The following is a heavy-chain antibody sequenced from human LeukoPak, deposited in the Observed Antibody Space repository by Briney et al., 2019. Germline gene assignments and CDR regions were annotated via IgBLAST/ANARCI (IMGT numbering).Heavy chain of an antibody. CDR1: GFTFSSYG. D-gene: IGHD5-18*01. CDR2: IWYDGSNK. J-gene: IGHJ5*02. V-gene: IGHV3-33*01. Sequence: PGGSLRLSCAASGFTFSSYGMHWVRQAPGKGLEWVAVIWYDGSNKYYADSVKGRFTISRDNSKNTLYLQMNSLRAEDTAVYYCARTAMVTSWFDPWGQGTLVTVSS. CDR3: ARTAMVTSWFDP.